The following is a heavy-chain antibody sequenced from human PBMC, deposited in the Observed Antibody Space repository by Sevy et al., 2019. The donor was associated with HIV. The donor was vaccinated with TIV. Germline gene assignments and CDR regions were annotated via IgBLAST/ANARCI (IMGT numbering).Heavy chain of an antibody. Sequence: GESLKISCKGSGYSFTSYWIGWVRQMPGKGLEWMGIIYPGDSDTRYSPSFQGQVTISADKSISTAYLQWSSLKASDTTMYYCARRYCSSTSCYYGMDVWGQGTTVTVSS. D-gene: IGHD2-2*01. J-gene: IGHJ6*02. CDR2: IYPGDSDT. V-gene: IGHV5-51*01. CDR3: ARRYCSSTSCYYGMDV. CDR1: GYSFTSYW.